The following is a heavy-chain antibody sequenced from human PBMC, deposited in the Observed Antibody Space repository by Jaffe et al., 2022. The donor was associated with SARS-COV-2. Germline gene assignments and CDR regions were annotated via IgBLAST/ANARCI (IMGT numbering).Heavy chain of an antibody. CDR1: GGSFSGYY. J-gene: IGHJ6*02. CDR2: INHSGST. D-gene: IGHD6-19*01. CDR3: ARGRGSGWYEGLSYYGMDF. V-gene: IGHV4-34*01. Sequence: QVQLQQWGAGLLKPSETLSLTCAVYGGSFSGYYWSWIRQPPGKGLEWIGEINHSGSTNYNPSLKSRVTISVDTSKNQFSLMLSSVTAADTAVYYCARGRGSGWYEGLSYYGMDFWGQGTTVTVSS.